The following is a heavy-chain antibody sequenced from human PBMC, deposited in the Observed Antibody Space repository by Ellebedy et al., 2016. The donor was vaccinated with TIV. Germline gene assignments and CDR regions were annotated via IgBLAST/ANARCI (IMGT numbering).Heavy chain of an antibody. CDR3: ARGIIAASHYDMDV. CDR2: IDPSGGST. Sequence: AASVKVSCKASGYTFTNYYMHWVRQAPAQGLEWIGMIDPSGGSTSYAQKFQGRVTMTRDTSTSTVYMELSSLRSEDTAVYYCARGIIAASHYDMDVWGQGTTVTVSS. CDR1: GYTFTNYY. J-gene: IGHJ6*02. D-gene: IGHD5-12*01. V-gene: IGHV1-46*01.